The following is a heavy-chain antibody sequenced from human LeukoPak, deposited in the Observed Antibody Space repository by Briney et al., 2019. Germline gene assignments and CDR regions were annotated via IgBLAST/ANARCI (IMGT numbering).Heavy chain of an antibody. CDR2: IGTYGGDT. D-gene: IGHD3-22*01. Sequence: ASVKVSCKATSRISWVRQAPGQGLEWMGWIGTYGGDTYYAQKFQGRITVTTDTSTSTVYMELRNLRSDDTAVYYCARDLWNFYDDSGYNRDFDSWGQGTLVTVSS. CDR3: ARDLWNFYDDSGYNRDFDS. J-gene: IGHJ5*01. CDR1: TSR. V-gene: IGHV1-18*01.